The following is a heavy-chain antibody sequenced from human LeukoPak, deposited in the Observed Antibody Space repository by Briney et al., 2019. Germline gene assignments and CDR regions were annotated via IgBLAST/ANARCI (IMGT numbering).Heavy chain of an antibody. V-gene: IGHV3-64D*06. D-gene: IGHD6-19*01. J-gene: IGHJ4*02. CDR2: ISSNGGST. CDR3: VEDRWYSSGWNLFDY. Sequence: PGGSLRLSCAASGFTFSSYAMHWVRQAPEKGLEYVSGISSNGGSTYYADSVKGRFTISRDNSKNTLYLQMSSLRPEDTAVYYCVEDRWYSSGWNLFDYWGQGTLVTVSS. CDR1: GFTFSSYA.